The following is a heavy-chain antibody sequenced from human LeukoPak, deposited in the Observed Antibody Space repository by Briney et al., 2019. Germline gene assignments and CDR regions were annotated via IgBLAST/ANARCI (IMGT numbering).Heavy chain of an antibody. CDR1: GGSISSYY. V-gene: IGHV4-4*07. CDR2: IYTSGST. D-gene: IGHD3-22*01. J-gene: IGHJ6*03. CDR3: ARDRTLTTNYDSSGYYFGGNMDV. Sequence: SETLSLTCTVFGGSISSYYWSWIRQPAGKGLEWIGRIYTSGSTNYNPSLKSRVTMSVDTSKNQFSLKLSSVTAADTAVYYCARDRTLTTNYDSSGYYFGGNMDVWGKGTTVTVSS.